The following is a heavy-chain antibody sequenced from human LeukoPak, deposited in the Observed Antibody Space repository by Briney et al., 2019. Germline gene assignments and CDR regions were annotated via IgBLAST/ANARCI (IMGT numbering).Heavy chain of an antibody. CDR2: IRYDGSNK. CDR3: ALGGGDAFDI. V-gene: IGHV3-30*02. Sequence: GGSLRLSCAASGFTFSSYGMHWVRRAPGKGLEWVAFIRYDGSNKYYADSVKGRFTISRDNSKNTLYLQMNSLRAEDTAVYYCALGGGDAFDIWGQGTMVTVSS. D-gene: IGHD3-16*01. J-gene: IGHJ3*02. CDR1: GFTFSSYG.